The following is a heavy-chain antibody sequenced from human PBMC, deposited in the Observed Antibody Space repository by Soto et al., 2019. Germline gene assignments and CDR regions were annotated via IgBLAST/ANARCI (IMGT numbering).Heavy chain of an antibody. CDR1: GGSIRDYF. CDR3: ARDRPRTIYNSDYYYYGLDV. D-gene: IGHD6-19*01. J-gene: IGHJ6*02. CDR2: ISSSGTV. Sequence: PSETLSLTCSVSGGSIRDYFWTWIRQSPGRGLEWIGYISSSGTVKYNSSLKSRVTISLDRSRNQISLKLSSVTAADTAVYFCARDRPRTIYNSDYYYYGLDVWGQGTTVTVSS. V-gene: IGHV4-59*01.